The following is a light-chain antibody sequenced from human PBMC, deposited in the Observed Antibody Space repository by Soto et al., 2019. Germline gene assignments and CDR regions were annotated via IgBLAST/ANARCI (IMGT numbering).Light chain of an antibody. Sequence: QSVLTQPASVSGSPGQSITISCTGTSSDVGGYNSVSWYQQHPGKAPKLMIYDVSNRPSGVSNRFSGSKSGNTASLTISGLQAEDEADYYCSSHISSSTVFGTGTKVTVL. CDR2: DVS. J-gene: IGLJ1*01. CDR3: SSHISSSTV. V-gene: IGLV2-14*03. CDR1: SSDVGGYNS.